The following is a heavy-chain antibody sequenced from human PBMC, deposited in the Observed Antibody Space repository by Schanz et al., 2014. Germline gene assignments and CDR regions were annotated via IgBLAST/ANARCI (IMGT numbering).Heavy chain of an antibody. CDR3: AKGKYERLKNVRDVRDWDA. CDR2: ISYDGTIK. V-gene: IGHV3-30*04. D-gene: IGHD3-10*02. CDR1: GFTFSSYS. Sequence: QVQLVESGGAVVQPGRSLRLSCAVSGFTFSSYSMHWVRQAPGKGLEWVALISYDGTIKVHADSVKGRFIISRDSSNNALFLQINSLRTDDTALYYCAKGKYERLKNVRDVRDWDAWGQGTLVTVSS. J-gene: IGHJ5*02.